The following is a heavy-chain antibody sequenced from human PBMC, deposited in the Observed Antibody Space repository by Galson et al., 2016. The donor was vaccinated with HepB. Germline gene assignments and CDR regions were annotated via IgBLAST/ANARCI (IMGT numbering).Heavy chain of an antibody. V-gene: IGHV3-33*01. CDR2: IWYDGRNK. D-gene: IGHD6-13*01. Sequence: SLRLSCAASGFTFSNYGMHWVRQAPGKGLEWVAVIWYDGRNKYYADSMKGRCTISRDNSKNTVYLQMSGLRGEDTAVYFCARSGGYSRSWNGGYFDHWGQGTLLTVSS. J-gene: IGHJ4*02. CDR1: GFTFSNYG. CDR3: ARSGGYSRSWNGGYFDH.